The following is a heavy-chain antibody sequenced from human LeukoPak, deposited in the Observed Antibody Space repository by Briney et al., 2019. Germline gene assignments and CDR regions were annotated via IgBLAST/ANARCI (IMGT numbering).Heavy chain of an antibody. CDR2: IYSGGST. CDR1: GFTVSSNY. CDR3: AKGSSATLGGAFDI. Sequence: GGSLRLSCSASGFTVSSNYMSWVRQAPGKGLEWVSVIYSGGSTYYADSVKGRFTISRDNSKNTLYPQMNSLRAEDTAVYYCAKGSSATLGGAFDIWGQGTMVTVSS. V-gene: IGHV3-53*01. D-gene: IGHD3-22*01. J-gene: IGHJ3*02.